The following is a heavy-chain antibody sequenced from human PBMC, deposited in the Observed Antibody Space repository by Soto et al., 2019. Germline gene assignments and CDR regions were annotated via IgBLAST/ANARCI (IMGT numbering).Heavy chain of an antibody. CDR1: GFTVSNNH. Sequence: VPLVESGGGLIQPGGSLRLSCAASGFTVSNNHMTWVRQAAGKGLELVSFVHGGGSTSYADSVKGRFTISRDNSKNTLYLQMDSLRAEDTAIYYCAGRLTTAASLDYWGRETLVTVSS. V-gene: IGHV3-53*01. D-gene: IGHD3-16*01. CDR2: VHGGGST. CDR3: AGRLTTAASLDY. J-gene: IGHJ4*02.